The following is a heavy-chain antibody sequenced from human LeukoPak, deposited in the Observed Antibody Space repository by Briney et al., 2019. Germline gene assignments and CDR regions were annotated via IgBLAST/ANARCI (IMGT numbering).Heavy chain of an antibody. Sequence: SETLSLTCTVSGGSLSSYYWNWIRQPPGKGLEWIGYIYTSGSTNYSPSVMSRVTMSVDTSKNQFSLKLSSVTAADTAVYYCARHLEGWWFDPWGQGTLVTVSS. V-gene: IGHV4-4*08. J-gene: IGHJ5*02. D-gene: IGHD3-3*01. CDR1: GGSLSSYY. CDR2: IYTSGST. CDR3: ARHLEGWWFDP.